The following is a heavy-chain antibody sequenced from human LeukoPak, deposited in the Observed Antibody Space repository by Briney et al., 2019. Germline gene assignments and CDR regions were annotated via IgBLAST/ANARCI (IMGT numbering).Heavy chain of an antibody. Sequence: GGSLSQSCAACGFTVSYNYLSWVRQAPGKGLEWVSIIYRSGNTYYPDSVKGNFTISRDNSKSMLYLQMNSLRAEDTAVYYCARGPPWAHQDHWGQGPGIPVS. V-gene: IGHV3-66*01. CDR2: IYRSGNT. J-gene: IGHJ4*02. D-gene: IGHD7-27*01. CDR3: ARGPPWAHQDH. CDR1: GFTVSYNY.